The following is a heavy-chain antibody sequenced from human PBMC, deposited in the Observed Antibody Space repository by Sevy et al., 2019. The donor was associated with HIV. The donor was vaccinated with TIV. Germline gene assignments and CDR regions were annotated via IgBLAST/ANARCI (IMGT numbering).Heavy chain of an antibody. CDR1: GYTFTSYD. CDR3: ARGLVLNYYDSSGLFDY. J-gene: IGHJ4*02. Sequence: ASVKVSCKASGYTFTSYDINWVRQATGQGLEWMGWMNPNSGNTGYTQKFQGRVTMTRNTSISTAYMELSSLRSEDTAVYYCARGLVLNYYDSSGLFDYWGQGTLVTVSS. V-gene: IGHV1-8*01. D-gene: IGHD3-22*01. CDR2: MNPNSGNT.